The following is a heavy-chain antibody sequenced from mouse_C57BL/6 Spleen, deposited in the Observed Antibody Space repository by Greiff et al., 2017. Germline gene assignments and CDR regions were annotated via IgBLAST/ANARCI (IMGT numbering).Heavy chain of an antibody. Sequence: EVKLMESGGGLVKPGGSLKLSCAASGFTFSSYAMSWVRQTPEKRLEWVATISDGGSYTYYPDNVKGRFTISRDNAKNNLYLQMSHLKSEDTAMYYCAREDYWGQGTTRTVSS. V-gene: IGHV5-4*01. CDR3: AREDY. J-gene: IGHJ2*01. CDR1: GFTFSSYA. CDR2: ISDGGSYT.